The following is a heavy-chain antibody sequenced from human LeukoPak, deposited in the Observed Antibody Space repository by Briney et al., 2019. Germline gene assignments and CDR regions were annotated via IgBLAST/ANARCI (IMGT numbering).Heavy chain of an antibody. CDR1: GFIVSSNY. J-gene: IGHJ4*02. CDR3: AISYQTTHGPFDY. CDR2: IYSGGST. V-gene: IGHV3-53*01. Sequence: GGSLRLSCAASGFIVSSNYMSWVRQAPGKGLEWVSVIYSGGSTHYADSVKGRFTISSDNSNNTLYLQMNSLRAEDTAVYYCAISYQTTHGPFDYWGQGTLVTVSS. D-gene: IGHD2-2*01.